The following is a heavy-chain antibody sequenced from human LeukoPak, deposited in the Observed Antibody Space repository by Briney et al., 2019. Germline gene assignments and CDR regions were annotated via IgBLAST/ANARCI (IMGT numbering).Heavy chain of an antibody. J-gene: IGHJ4*02. CDR1: GFTFRTYA. V-gene: IGHV3-53*01. Sequence: PGGSLRLSCAASGFTFRTYAMTWVRQAPGKGLEWVSVIHDGGSTYYADSVKGRFTISRDNSKNTLYLQMNSLRAGDTAVYYCARTHPTGYFDYWGQGTLVTVSS. CDR3: ARTHPTGYFDY. CDR2: IHDGGST. D-gene: IGHD1-14*01.